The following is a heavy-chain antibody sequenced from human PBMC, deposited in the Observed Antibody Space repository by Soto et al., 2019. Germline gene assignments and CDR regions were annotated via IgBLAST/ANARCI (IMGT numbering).Heavy chain of an antibody. V-gene: IGHV4-31*03. D-gene: IGHD3-3*01. Sequence: SETLSLTCTVSGGSISSGGYYWSWIRQHPGKGLEWIGYIYYSGSTYYNPSLKSRVTISVDTSKNQFSLKLSSVTAADTAVYYCARDSRFLGYKYDYWGQGTLVTVSS. CDR2: IYYSGST. J-gene: IGHJ4*02. CDR3: ARDSRFLGYKYDY. CDR1: GGSISSGGYY.